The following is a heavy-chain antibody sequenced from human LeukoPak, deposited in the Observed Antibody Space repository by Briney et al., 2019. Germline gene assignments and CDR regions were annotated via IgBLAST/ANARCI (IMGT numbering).Heavy chain of an antibody. J-gene: IGHJ3*02. V-gene: IGHV1-2*02. D-gene: IGHD3-10*01. CDR1: GYTFTGYY. CDR2: INPNSGGT. CDR3: ASYYGSGSYYRGPDDAFDI. Sequence: ASVTVSCTASGYTFTGYYMHWVRQAPGQGLEWMGWINPNSGGTNYAEKFQGRVTMTRDTSISTAYMELSRLRSDDTAVYYCASYYGSGSYYRGPDDAFDIWGQGTMVTVSS.